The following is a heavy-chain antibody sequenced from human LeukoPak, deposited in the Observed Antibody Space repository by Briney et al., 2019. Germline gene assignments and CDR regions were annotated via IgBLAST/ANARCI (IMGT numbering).Heavy chain of an antibody. Sequence: GGSLRLSCAASGFTFSSYAMSWVRQAPGKGPEWVSAISGSGGSTYYADSVKGRFTISRDNSKNTLYLQMNSLRAEDTAVYYCAKHSGWELTFSSYYFDYWGQGTLDTVSS. V-gene: IGHV3-23*01. J-gene: IGHJ4*02. CDR3: AKHSGWELTFSSYYFDY. CDR1: GFTFSSYA. CDR2: ISGSGGST. D-gene: IGHD1-26*01.